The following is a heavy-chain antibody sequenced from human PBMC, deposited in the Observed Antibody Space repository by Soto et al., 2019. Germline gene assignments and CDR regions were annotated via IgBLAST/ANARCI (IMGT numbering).Heavy chain of an antibody. V-gene: IGHV4-34*01. Sequence: QVQLQQWGAGLLKPSETLSLTCAVYGGSFSGYYWSWIRQPPGKGLEWIGEINQSGSTNYNPSLKSRVTISVDTSKNQFALKLSSVTAADTAVYYCARGAWFGEQTWGQGTLVTVSS. D-gene: IGHD3-10*01. CDR2: INQSGST. J-gene: IGHJ5*02. CDR3: ARGAWFGEQT. CDR1: GGSFSGYY.